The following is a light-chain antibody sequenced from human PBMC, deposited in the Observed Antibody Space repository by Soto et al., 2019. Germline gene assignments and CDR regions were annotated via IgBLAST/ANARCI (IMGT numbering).Light chain of an antibody. J-gene: IGKJ3*01. CDR3: QQYDNWPPFT. CDR2: GAS. V-gene: IGKV3-20*01. Sequence: ETVLTQSPGTLSLSPGERATLSCRASQSVRSRYLAWYQQKPGQAPRLLISGASSRATGIPDRFSGSGSGTDFTLTVSRLEPEDFAVYYCQQYDNWPPFTFGPGTKVDIK. CDR1: QSVRSRY.